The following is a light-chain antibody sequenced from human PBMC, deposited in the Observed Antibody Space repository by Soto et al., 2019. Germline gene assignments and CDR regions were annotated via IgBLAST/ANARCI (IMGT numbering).Light chain of an antibody. Sequence: DIVMTQSPDSLAVSLGERATMHCKSSQTVFYGINKKNYLAWYQHKPGQPPKLLIYWASTRESGVPDRFSGSGSGTDFPLTINSLQAEDVAVYYCQQSYSPPLTFGGGTKVEIK. CDR1: QTVFYGINKKNY. J-gene: IGKJ4*01. V-gene: IGKV4-1*01. CDR2: WAS. CDR3: QQSYSPPLT.